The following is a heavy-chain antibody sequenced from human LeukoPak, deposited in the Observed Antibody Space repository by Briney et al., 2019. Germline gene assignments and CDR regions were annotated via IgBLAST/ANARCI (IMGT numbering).Heavy chain of an antibody. CDR3: ARDRDLSIAAAGIPDY. CDR2: ISSSSSYI. V-gene: IGHV3-21*01. Sequence: GGSLRLSCAASGFTFSNHIINWVRQAPGKGLEWVSSISSSSSYIYYADSVKGRFTISRDNAKNSLYLQMNSLRAEDTAVYYCARDRDLSIAAAGIPDYWGQGTLVTVSS. CDR1: GFTFSNHI. J-gene: IGHJ4*02. D-gene: IGHD6-13*01.